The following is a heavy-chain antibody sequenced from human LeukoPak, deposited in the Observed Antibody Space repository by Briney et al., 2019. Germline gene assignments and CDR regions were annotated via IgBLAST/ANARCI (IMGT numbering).Heavy chain of an antibody. D-gene: IGHD5-12*01. CDR1: GGSISSGDYY. J-gene: IGHJ4*02. Sequence: SETLSLTCTVSGGSISSGDYYWSWIRQPPGKGLEWIGYRYHSESTYYNPSLKSRITISVDTSKNQFSLKLSSVTAADTAVYYCARDGYRGFDYWGQGTLVTVSS. CDR2: RYHSEST. CDR3: ARDGYRGFDY. V-gene: IGHV4-30-2*05.